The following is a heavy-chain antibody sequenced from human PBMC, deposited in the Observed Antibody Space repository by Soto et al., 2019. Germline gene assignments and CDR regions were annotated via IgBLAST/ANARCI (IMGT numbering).Heavy chain of an antibody. D-gene: IGHD3-10*01. CDR2: ISDDGSST. Sequence: GGSLRLSCAASGFPFSSYAIHWVRQAPGTGLEWVAIISDDGSSTFYADSMEGRFIISRDNSRDTVYLQMNSLRPDDTAVYYCAQSNIGSPFRISANWGQGTLVTVYS. J-gene: IGHJ4*02. CDR1: GFPFSSYA. V-gene: IGHV3-30-3*01. CDR3: AQSNIGSPFRISAN.